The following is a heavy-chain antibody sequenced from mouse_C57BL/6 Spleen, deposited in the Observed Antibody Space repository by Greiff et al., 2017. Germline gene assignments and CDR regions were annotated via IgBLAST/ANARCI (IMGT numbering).Heavy chain of an antibody. CDR2: IWSVGST. Sequence: VKLVESGPGLVQPSQSLSITCTVSGFSLTSYGVHWVRQSPGKGLEWLGVIWSVGSTDYNAAFISRLSISKDNSKSQVFFKMNSLQADDTAIYCGARSYYGSSWYFDVWGTGTTVTVSS. D-gene: IGHD1-1*01. CDR3: ARSYYGSSWYFDV. V-gene: IGHV2-2*01. J-gene: IGHJ1*03. CDR1: GFSLTSYG.